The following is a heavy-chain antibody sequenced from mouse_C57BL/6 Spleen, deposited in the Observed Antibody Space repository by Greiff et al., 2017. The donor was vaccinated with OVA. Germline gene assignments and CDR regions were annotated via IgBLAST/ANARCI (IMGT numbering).Heavy chain of an antibody. D-gene: IGHD1-1*01. J-gene: IGHJ2*01. CDR3: TTGYYGSSSYYFDY. CDR1: GFNIKDDY. Sequence: EVKLQESGAELVRPGASVKLSCTASGFNIKDDYMHWVKQRPEQGLEWIGWIDPENGDTEYASKFQGKATITADTSSNTAYLQLSSLTSEDTAVYYCTTGYYGSSSYYFDYWGQGTTLTVSS. V-gene: IGHV14-4*01. CDR2: IDPENGDT.